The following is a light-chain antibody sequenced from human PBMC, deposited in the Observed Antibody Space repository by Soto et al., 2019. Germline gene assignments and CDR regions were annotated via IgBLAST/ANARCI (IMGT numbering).Light chain of an antibody. CDR2: DVS. V-gene: IGLV2-14*01. CDR3: SSYTSSSSYV. CDR1: SSDVGGYNY. Sequence: QSVLTQPASVSGSPGQSITISCTGTSSDVGGYNYVSWYQQHPGKAPKLMIYDVSNRPSGVSNRFSGSKSGNTASLTISGLQAEEEDDYYCSSYTSSSSYVFGTGTKVTVL. J-gene: IGLJ1*01.